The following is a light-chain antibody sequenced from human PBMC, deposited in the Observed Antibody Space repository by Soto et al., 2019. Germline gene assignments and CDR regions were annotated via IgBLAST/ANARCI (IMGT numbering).Light chain of an antibody. Sequence: QSALTQPPSASGSPGQSVSFSCIGTSSDVGAYNYVSWYQQHPGKAPKLMIYEVSKRPSGVPDRFSGSKSANTASLTVSGLQAEDEAGYYCSSFAGSSNVIFGGGTQLTVL. CDR3: SSFAGSSNVI. CDR1: SSDVGAYNY. CDR2: EVS. V-gene: IGLV2-8*01. J-gene: IGLJ2*01.